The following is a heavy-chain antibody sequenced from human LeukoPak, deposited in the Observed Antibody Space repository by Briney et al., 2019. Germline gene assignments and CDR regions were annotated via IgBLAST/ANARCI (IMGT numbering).Heavy chain of an antibody. V-gene: IGHV4-61*02. J-gene: IGHJ4*02. CDR3: ARVGPYCGGDCYYDY. CDR2: IYTSGST. CDR1: GGSISSGSYY. D-gene: IGHD2-21*02. Sequence: SQALSLTCTVSGGSISSGSYYWSWIRQPAGKGLEWIGRIYTSGSTNYNPSLKSRVTISVDTSKNQFSLKLSSVTAADTAVYYCARVGPYCGGDCYYDYWGQGTLVTVSS.